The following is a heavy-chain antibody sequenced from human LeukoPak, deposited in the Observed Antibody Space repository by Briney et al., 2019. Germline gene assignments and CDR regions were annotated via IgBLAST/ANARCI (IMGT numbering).Heavy chain of an antibody. CDR2: IYYSGRT. CDR1: GGSLSIYH. Sequence: SETLSLTCTVSGGSLSIYHGSWIRPPTGKGLEWIGYIYYSGRTNYNPSIKSRVTISVDTSKKRFSLKLSSVTAADTAVYYGARMPGYCSSTSCQLNYYYYMDVWGKGTTVTVSS. V-gene: IGHV4-59*01. J-gene: IGHJ6*03. D-gene: IGHD2-2*03. CDR3: ARMPGYCSSTSCQLNYYYYMDV.